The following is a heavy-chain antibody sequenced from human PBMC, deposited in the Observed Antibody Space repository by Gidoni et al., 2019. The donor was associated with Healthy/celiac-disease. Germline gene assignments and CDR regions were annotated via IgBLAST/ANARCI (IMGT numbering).Heavy chain of an antibody. CDR2: INAGNGNT. CDR1: GYTFTSYA. D-gene: IGHD4-4*01. V-gene: IGHV1-3*01. CDR3: ARDRTSNSLFDY. J-gene: IGHJ4*02. Sequence: QVQLVQSGAEVKKPGASVKVSCKASGYTFTSYAMHWVRQAPGHRLEWMGWINAGNGNTKYSQKFQGRVTITRDTSASTAYMELSSLRSEDTAVYYCARDRTSNSLFDYWGQGTLVTVSS.